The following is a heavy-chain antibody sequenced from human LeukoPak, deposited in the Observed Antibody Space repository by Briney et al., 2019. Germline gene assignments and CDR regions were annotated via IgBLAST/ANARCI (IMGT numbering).Heavy chain of an antibody. CDR1: GGSISSYY. CDR2: IYYSGST. V-gene: IGHV4-59*08. CDR3: ARHGYYYDSSGYYWPYYYYGMDV. D-gene: IGHD3-22*01. Sequence: SETLSLICTVSGGSISSYYWSWIRQPPGKGLEWIGYIYYSGSTTYNPSLKSRITISVDTSKNQFSLKLSSVTAADTAVYYCARHGYYYDSSGYYWPYYYYGMDVWGQGTTVTVSS. J-gene: IGHJ6*02.